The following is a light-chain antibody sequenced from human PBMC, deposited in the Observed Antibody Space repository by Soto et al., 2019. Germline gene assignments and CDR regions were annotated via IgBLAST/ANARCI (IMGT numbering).Light chain of an antibody. Sequence: QSVLTQPASVSGSPGQSITISCTGTSSDVGSYNLVSWYQQHPGKAPKLMISAVTKRPAGVSSRFSGSKSGNTASLTISGLQAEDEADYYCSSYAGFNTVIFGGGTQLTVL. CDR1: SSDVGSYNL. J-gene: IGLJ2*01. CDR2: AVT. V-gene: IGLV2-23*02. CDR3: SSYAGFNTVI.